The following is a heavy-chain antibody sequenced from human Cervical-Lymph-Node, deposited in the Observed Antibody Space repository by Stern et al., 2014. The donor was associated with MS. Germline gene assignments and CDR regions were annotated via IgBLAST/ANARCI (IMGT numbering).Heavy chain of an antibody. D-gene: IGHD3-22*01. CDR3: AREHYYDSTVYYHLFDC. Sequence: QVQLVESGGGVVQPGRSLRLSCVASGFTFSNYAMHWVRQAPGKGLEWVAIISYGGSDKYYADSAKGRFTISRDNSKNTLYLQMNSLRAEDTAVYYCAREHYYDSTVYYHLFDCWGQGTLVTVSS. V-gene: IGHV3-30-3*01. CDR1: GFTFSNYA. J-gene: IGHJ4*02. CDR2: ISYGGSDK.